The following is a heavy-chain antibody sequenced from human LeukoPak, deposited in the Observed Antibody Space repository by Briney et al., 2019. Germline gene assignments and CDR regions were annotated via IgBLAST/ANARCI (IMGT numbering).Heavy chain of an antibody. Sequence: ASVKVSCKASGGTFSSYAISWVRQAPGQGLEWMGGIIPIFGTANYAQKFQGRVTITADESTSTAYMELSSLRSEDTAVYYCARDTAFSNWFDPWGQGTLVTVSS. CDR3: ARDTAFSNWFDP. D-gene: IGHD3-3*02. CDR2: IIPIFGTA. J-gene: IGHJ5*02. V-gene: IGHV1-69*01. CDR1: GGTFSSYA.